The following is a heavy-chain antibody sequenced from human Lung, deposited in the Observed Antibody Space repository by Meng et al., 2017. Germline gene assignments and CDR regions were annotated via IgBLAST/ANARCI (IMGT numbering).Heavy chain of an antibody. Sequence: VQLVESGGGLVNPGACLRLSGAASGFTFSDYYMSWIRQAPGKGLEWIARIRRKTDATTTDYVAPVKGRFTISRDDSENTLFLQMNRLKTEDTAVYYCTAEDPQYYFDYWGQGTLVTVSS. CDR1: GFTFSDYY. V-gene: IGHV3-15*01. CDR2: IRRKTDATTT. J-gene: IGHJ4*02. CDR3: TAEDPQYYFDY.